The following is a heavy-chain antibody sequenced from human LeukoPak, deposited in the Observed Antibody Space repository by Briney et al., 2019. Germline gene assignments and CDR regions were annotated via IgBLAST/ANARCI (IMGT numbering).Heavy chain of an antibody. V-gene: IGHV4-59*01. CDR1: GGSINLYY. CDR2: FYDTRSP. D-gene: IGHD3-10*01. J-gene: IGHJ4*02. CDR3: ARGRGSLTY. Sequence: SETLSLTCTVSGGSINLYYWSWIRQPPGKGLEWIGYFYDTRSPKYNPSLERRATISVDMSRKQFSLNISSVTTADTAVYYCARGRGSLTYWGQGTLATVSS.